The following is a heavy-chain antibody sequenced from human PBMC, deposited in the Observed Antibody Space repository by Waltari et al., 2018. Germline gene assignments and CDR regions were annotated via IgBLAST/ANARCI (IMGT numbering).Heavy chain of an antibody. CDR3: TRGLKNWFDP. Sequence: EVQLVGSGGGLVHPGGSLRLSCTASGFTFINHDMHWVRQVTGKGLEWVSGIGVAGDTYYADSVRGRFTISRQNVKNSLYLQMDSLRAEDTAVYYCTRGLKNWFDPWGQGILVTVSS. J-gene: IGHJ5*02. CDR2: IGVAGDT. V-gene: IGHV3-13*01. CDR1: GFTFINHD.